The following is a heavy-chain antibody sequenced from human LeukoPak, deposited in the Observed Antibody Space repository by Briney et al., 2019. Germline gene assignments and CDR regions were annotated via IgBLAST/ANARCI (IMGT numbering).Heavy chain of an antibody. V-gene: IGHV4-30-2*01. CDR2: IYESGST. CDR1: GGSINSGGYS. Sequence: QPSETLSLTCAASGGSINSGGYSWSWIRQPPGKGLEWIGYIYESGSTYYNPSLKSRVNMSLDRSKRQISLKLSSVTAADTAVYYCGRVGILTGYYDYWGQGTLVTVSS. CDR3: GRVGILTGYYDY. D-gene: IGHD3-9*01. J-gene: IGHJ4*02.